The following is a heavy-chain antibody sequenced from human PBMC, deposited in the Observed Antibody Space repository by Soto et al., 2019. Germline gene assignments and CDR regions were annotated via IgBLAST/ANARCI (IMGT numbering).Heavy chain of an antibody. CDR3: AREGIAESGPNYYDF. J-gene: IGHJ4*02. CDR1: GFTFKHNA. V-gene: IGHV3-30-3*01. CDR2: ISYDGSTK. D-gene: IGHD6-13*01. Sequence: QVQLVESGGGVVQPWRSLTIFCTASGFTFKHNAMHWIRQAPAKGLEWVADISYDGSTKNYADSVKGRFTISRDNSKNTLSLQMSALKGEDTATYYCAREGIAESGPNYYDFWGQGTLVAVSS.